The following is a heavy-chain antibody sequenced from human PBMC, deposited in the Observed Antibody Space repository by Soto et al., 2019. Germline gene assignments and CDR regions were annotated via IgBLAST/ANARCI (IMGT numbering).Heavy chain of an antibody. CDR1: GGPISSGGYY. CDR3: ARVQPYDYGANSGWFDP. Sequence: QVQLQESGPGLVTPSQALSLTCSVSGGPISSGGYYWSWIRQHTGKGLEWIGYIFYSGATYYNPSLKSRSFISVDTSKNQFSLRLSSVTAADTAVYYCARVQPYDYGANSGWFDPWGQGTLVTVSA. D-gene: IGHD4-17*01. J-gene: IGHJ5*02. CDR2: IFYSGAT. V-gene: IGHV4-31*03.